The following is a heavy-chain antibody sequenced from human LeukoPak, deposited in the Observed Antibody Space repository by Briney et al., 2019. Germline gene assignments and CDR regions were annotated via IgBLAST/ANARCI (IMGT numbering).Heavy chain of an antibody. CDR1: GYTFINYY. CDR2: ISPRGGST. Sequence: ASVKVSCKASGYTFINYYIHWVRQAPGQGLEWMGVISPRGGSTRLAQRFQGRVTVTMDTSTSTVYMELNSLQSEDTAMYYCARTNWVAVTRDAFDVWGQGTMVTVSS. J-gene: IGHJ3*01. CDR3: ARTNWVAVTRDAFDV. D-gene: IGHD2-15*01. V-gene: IGHV1-46*01.